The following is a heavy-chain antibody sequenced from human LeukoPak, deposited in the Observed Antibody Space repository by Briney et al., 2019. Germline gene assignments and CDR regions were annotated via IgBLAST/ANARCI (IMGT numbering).Heavy chain of an antibody. CDR2: IYYSGST. V-gene: IGHV4-59*01. CDR3: ARVGGGYSGYPVIFDY. D-gene: IGHD5-12*01. Sequence: SETLSLTCTVFGGSISSYYWSWIRQPPGKGLEWIGYIYYSGSTNYNPSLKSRVTISVDTSKNQFSLKLSSVAAADTAVYYCARVGGGYSGYPVIFDYWGQGTLVTVSS. J-gene: IGHJ4*02. CDR1: GGSISSYY.